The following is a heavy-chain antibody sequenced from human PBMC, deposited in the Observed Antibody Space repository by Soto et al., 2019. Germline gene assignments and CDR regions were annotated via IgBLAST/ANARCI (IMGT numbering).Heavy chain of an antibody. CDR3: ARGYCSGGNCYSGMDV. D-gene: IGHD2-15*01. Sequence: ASLRVSGKASGGTFGTHAIFWVRQALGHGLEWMGGIIPFSGTTYYTQKFQGRVTITADEPTSTAFMELSSLKSDDTAVFYCARGYCSGGNCYSGMDVWGQGTMVTVSS. J-gene: IGHJ6*02. CDR1: GGTFGTHA. V-gene: IGHV1-69*13. CDR2: IIPFSGTT.